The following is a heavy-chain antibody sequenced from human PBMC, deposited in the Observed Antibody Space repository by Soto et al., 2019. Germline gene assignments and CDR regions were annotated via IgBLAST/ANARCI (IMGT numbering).Heavy chain of an antibody. CDR2: IYHSGST. Sequence: TLSPTCAVSGGSISSGGYSWSWIRQPPGKGLEWIGYIYHSGSTYYNPSLKNRVTISVDRSKNQFSLKLSSVTAADTAVYYCARGAYDSSGYLAVDIWGQGTMVT. D-gene: IGHD3-22*01. CDR3: ARGAYDSSGYLAVDI. CDR1: GGSISSGGYS. J-gene: IGHJ3*02. V-gene: IGHV4-30-2*01.